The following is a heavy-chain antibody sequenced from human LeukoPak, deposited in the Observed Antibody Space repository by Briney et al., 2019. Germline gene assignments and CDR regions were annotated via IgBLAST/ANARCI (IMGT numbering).Heavy chain of an antibody. CDR2: ICIDGSNK. CDR1: GFTFSSYG. V-gene: IGHV3-33*06. J-gene: IGHJ4*02. Sequence: GQSLRLSCAASGFTFSSYGMHWVRQAPGKGLEWVAVICIDGSNKYYVDSVKGRFTISRDNSKNTLYLQMNSLRAEDTAVYYCAKDSGRITIFGVVTNFDYWGQGTLVTVSS. D-gene: IGHD3-3*01. CDR3: AKDSGRITIFGVVTNFDY.